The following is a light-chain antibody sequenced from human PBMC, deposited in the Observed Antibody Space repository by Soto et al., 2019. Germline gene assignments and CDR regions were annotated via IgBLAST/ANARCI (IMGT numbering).Light chain of an antibody. CDR3: QHYNEWPLT. V-gene: IGKV3-15*01. Sequence: VMTQFPATLSVSPGEKATLSCRASQTISNNLAWYQQKPGQAPRLLIYFASIRATGVPARFSGSGSGTEFTLTISSLHSEDFAVYYCQHYNEWPLTFGGGTRVETK. J-gene: IGKJ4*01. CDR2: FAS. CDR1: QTISNN.